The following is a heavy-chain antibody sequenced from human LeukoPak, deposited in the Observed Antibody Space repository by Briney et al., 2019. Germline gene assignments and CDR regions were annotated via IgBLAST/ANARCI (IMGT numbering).Heavy chain of an antibody. CDR3: AGDNRDPGVDY. CDR1: GFTFSSYE. D-gene: IGHD1-14*01. V-gene: IGHV3-48*03. J-gene: IGHJ4*02. Sequence: GGSLRLSCAASGFTFSSYEMNWVRQAPGKGLEWVSYISSSGSTIYYADSVKGRFTISRDNAKNSLYLQMNSLRAEDTAVYYCAGDNRDPGVDYWGQGTLVTVSS. CDR2: ISSSGSTI.